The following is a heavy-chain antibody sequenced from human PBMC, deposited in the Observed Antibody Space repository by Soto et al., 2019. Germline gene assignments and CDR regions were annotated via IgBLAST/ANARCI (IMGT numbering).Heavy chain of an antibody. V-gene: IGHV1-46*01. CDR2: VNPSGGST. Sequence: GASVKVSCKASGYLFTDYSMHWVRLAPGQGLEWMGGVNPSGGSTKYAQNFQGRVTMTRDTSTTTIYMELSSLRSDDTAIYYCARDKNCSGGNCYSEGIDRWGQGTLVTVSS. J-gene: IGHJ5*02. CDR3: ARDKNCSGGNCYSEGIDR. D-gene: IGHD2-15*01. CDR1: GYLFTDYS.